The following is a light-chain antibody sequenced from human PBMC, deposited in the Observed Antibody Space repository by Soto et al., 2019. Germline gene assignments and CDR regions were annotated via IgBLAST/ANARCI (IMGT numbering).Light chain of an antibody. V-gene: IGLV2-8*01. CDR2: EVT. J-gene: IGLJ1*01. CDR1: SGDIGSYNR. Sequence: QSALTQPASVSGSPGQSITISCTGTSGDIGSYNRVSWYQQHPGKAPKLIIYEVTKRPSGVPDRFSGSKSGNTASLTVSGPQAEDEADYYCSSYAGTAYVFGTGTKVTVL. CDR3: SSYAGTAYV.